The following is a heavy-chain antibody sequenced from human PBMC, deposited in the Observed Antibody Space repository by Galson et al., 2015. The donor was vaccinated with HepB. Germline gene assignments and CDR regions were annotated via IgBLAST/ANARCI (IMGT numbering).Heavy chain of an antibody. D-gene: IGHD2-2*01. CDR3: AKSTGNLIVVVPAAPDY. Sequence: SLRLSCAASGFTFSSYAMSWVRQAPGKGLEWVSAISGSGGSTYYADSVKGRFTISRDNSKNTLYLQMNSLRAEDTAVYYCAKSTGNLIVVVPAAPDYWGQGTLVTVSS. J-gene: IGHJ4*02. V-gene: IGHV3-23*01. CDR1: GFTFSSYA. CDR2: ISGSGGST.